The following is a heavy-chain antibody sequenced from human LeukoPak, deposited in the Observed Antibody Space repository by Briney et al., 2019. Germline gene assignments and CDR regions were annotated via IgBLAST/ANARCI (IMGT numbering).Heavy chain of an antibody. V-gene: IGHV3-30*02. CDR2: IRYNGRNK. D-gene: IGHD1-1*01. J-gene: IGHJ4*02. Sequence: GGSLRLSCAAAGLTFSNYGMHWVRQAPGKGLQWVAYIRYNGRNKYSADSVKGRFTIYRDNSKSTLYLQMNSLRPEDTAVYYCAKGGSNNWSFDNWGQGTLVTVSS. CDR1: GLTFSNYG. CDR3: AKGGSNNWSFDN.